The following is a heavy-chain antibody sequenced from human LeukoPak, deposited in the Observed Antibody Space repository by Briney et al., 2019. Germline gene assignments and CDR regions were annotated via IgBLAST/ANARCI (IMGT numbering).Heavy chain of an antibody. J-gene: IGHJ6*02. D-gene: IGHD2-2*01. Sequence: GGSLRLSCAASGFTFSSYAMSWIRQAPGKGLEWVSAISGSGGSTYYADSVKGRFTISRDNSKNTLYLQMNSLRAEDTAVYYCAKYGVPAAMQYGMDVWGQGTTVTVSS. V-gene: IGHV3-23*01. CDR2: ISGSGGST. CDR3: AKYGVPAAMQYGMDV. CDR1: GFTFSSYA.